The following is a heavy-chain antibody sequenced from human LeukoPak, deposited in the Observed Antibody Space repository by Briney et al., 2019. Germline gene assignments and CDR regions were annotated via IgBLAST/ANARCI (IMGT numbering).Heavy chain of an antibody. CDR3: ARYGSGVD. D-gene: IGHD3-10*01. J-gene: IGHJ4*02. Sequence: SETLSLTCAVSGGSLSGYYWTWIRQPPGKGLEWIGEINHSGSTNYNPSLKSRVTIALDTSRNQFSLTVTSVTAADTAVYYCARYGSGVDWGQGTLVTVSS. V-gene: IGHV4-34*10. CDR1: GGSLSGYY. CDR2: INHSGST.